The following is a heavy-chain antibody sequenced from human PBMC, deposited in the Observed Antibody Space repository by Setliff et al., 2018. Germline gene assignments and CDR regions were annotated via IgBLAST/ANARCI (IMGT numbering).Heavy chain of an antibody. J-gene: IGHJ6*03. V-gene: IGHV4-39*01. CDR3: ARMSGFQYMDV. Sequence: SETLSLTCTVSGASISNGTYYWAWIRQPPGKGLEWIGRIYYRGTTYSNASLASRLTISVDTSKNQFSLKLTSVTAADTAVYYCARMSGFQYMDVWGKGTTVTVSS. CDR1: GASISNGTYY. CDR2: IYYRGTT. D-gene: IGHD3-3*01.